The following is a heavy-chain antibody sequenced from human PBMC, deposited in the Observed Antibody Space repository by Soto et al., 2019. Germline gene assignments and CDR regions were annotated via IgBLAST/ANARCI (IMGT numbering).Heavy chain of an antibody. CDR2: IFPLTDIP. Sequence: QVQLVQSGTEVKKPGSSVKVSCKASGGTFRNYPINWVRQAPGQGLEWMGSIFPLTDIPDHAQNFQARLTISADQSTSTNYMELGSLTSEDTAMYFCARGPLVVLNYFESWGQGTLVNVSS. CDR1: GGTFRNYP. V-gene: IGHV1-69*02. CDR3: ARGPLVVLNYFES. J-gene: IGHJ4*02.